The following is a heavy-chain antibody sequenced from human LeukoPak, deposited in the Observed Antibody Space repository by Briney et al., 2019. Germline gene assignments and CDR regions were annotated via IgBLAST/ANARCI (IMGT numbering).Heavy chain of an antibody. CDR3: AKGLYSSVY. CDR1: GFTFSTYV. Sequence: GSLRLSCAASGFTFSTYVMNWVRQAPGKGLEWVSDISGSGGSTNFADSVKGRFTISRDNSTNTLYLQMNSLRVEDTAVYFCAKGLYSSVYWGQGTLVTVSS. V-gene: IGHV3-23*01. D-gene: IGHD6-19*01. CDR2: ISGSGGST. J-gene: IGHJ4*02.